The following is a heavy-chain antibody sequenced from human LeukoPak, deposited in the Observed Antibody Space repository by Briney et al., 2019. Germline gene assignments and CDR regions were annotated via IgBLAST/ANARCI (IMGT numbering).Heavy chain of an antibody. J-gene: IGHJ4*02. CDR3: AISPYYYDSSGYYYNY. D-gene: IGHD3-22*01. CDR2: IYYSGSP. CDR1: GGSISSGDYY. Sequence: SETLSLICTVSGGSISSGDYYWSWIRQPPGKGLEWIGYIYYSGSPYYTPSLRSRVTISVDTSKNQSSLKLSSVTAADTAVYYCAISPYYYDSSGYYYNYWGQGTLVTVSS. V-gene: IGHV4-30-4*01.